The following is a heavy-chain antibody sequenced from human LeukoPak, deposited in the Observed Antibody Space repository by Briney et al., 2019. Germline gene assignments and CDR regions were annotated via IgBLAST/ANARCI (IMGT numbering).Heavy chain of an antibody. CDR1: GDSLSRYF. Sequence: SETLSLTCTVFGDSLSRYFWSWIRQSPGKGLEWIGYVHYSGDISYNPSLTSRVSMSLDTSKNQFSLKVLSVTASDTAVYYCARDPRKDYGDYFDDWGQGILVTVSS. CDR2: VHYSGDI. J-gene: IGHJ4*02. D-gene: IGHD4/OR15-4a*01. V-gene: IGHV4-59*01. CDR3: ARDPRKDYGDYFDD.